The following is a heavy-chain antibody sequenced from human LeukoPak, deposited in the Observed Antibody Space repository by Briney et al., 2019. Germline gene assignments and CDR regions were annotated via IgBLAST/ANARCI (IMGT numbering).Heavy chain of an antibody. Sequence: GGSLRLSCAASGFTFSTYIMNWVRQAPGKGLEWVSYMSTTGTIYYADSVEGRFTISRDNAKNSLYLQMNSLRAEDTGVYYCARAGSHRNSGYDYWGQGTLVTVSS. D-gene: IGHD5-12*01. V-gene: IGHV3-69-1*01. CDR3: ARAGSHRNSGYDY. J-gene: IGHJ4*02. CDR2: MSTTGTI. CDR1: GFTFSTYI.